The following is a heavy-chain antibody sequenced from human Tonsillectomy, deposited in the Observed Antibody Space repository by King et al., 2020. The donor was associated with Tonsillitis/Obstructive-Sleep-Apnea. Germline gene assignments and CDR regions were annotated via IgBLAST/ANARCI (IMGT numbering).Heavy chain of an antibody. CDR1: GFTFTSYG. J-gene: IGHJ6*02. Sequence: VQLVESGAEVKKPGASVRVSCKASGFTFTSYGIIWVRQAPGQGLEWMGWISPYNDNTNYAQKLQGRVTMTTDTSTSTAYMELRSLRSDDTAVYYCASSSIFGVVIYLMDVWGQGTTVTVSS. D-gene: IGHD3-3*01. V-gene: IGHV1-18*01. CDR3: ASSSIFGVVIYLMDV. CDR2: ISPYNDNT.